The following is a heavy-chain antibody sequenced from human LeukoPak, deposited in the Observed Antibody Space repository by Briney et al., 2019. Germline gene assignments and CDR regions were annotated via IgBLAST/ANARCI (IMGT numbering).Heavy chain of an antibody. V-gene: IGHV3-23*01. CDR3: AKVASLCTSTSCVRGGFDY. Sequence: GGSLRLSCAASGFTVSSNYMSWVRQAPGKGLEWVSALSGSGGSTYYADSVKGRFTIFRDNSKDTLYLQMDSLRAEDTAKYYCAKVASLCTSTSCVRGGFDYWGQGTLVTVSS. J-gene: IGHJ4*02. CDR1: GFTVSSNY. CDR2: LSGSGGST. D-gene: IGHD2-2*01.